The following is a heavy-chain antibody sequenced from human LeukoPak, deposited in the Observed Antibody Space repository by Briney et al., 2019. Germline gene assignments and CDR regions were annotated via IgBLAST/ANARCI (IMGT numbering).Heavy chain of an antibody. CDR2: IYHSGST. V-gene: IGHV4-38-2*02. CDR3: ATGWSGYYWTT. CDR1: GYSISSGYY. Sequence: PSETLSLTCSVSGYSISSGYYWGWIRQPPGKGLEWIGSIYHSGSTYYNTSLKSRVTISVDTSKNQFSLKLNSVTAADTAVYYCATGWSGYYWTTWGQETLVAVSS. D-gene: IGHD3-3*01. J-gene: IGHJ5*02.